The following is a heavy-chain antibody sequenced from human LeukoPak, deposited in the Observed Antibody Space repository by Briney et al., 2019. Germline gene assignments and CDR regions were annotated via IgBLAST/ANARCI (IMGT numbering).Heavy chain of an antibody. D-gene: IGHD3-10*01. CDR1: GGSISSSSYY. Sequence: SETLSLTCTVSGGSISSSSYYWGWIRQPPGKGLEWIGSIYYSGSTYYNPSLKSRVTISVDTSKNQFSLKLSSVTAADTAVYYCARYYNYDFDYWGQGTQVTVSS. CDR2: IYYSGST. CDR3: ARYYNYDFDY. V-gene: IGHV4-39*07. J-gene: IGHJ4*02.